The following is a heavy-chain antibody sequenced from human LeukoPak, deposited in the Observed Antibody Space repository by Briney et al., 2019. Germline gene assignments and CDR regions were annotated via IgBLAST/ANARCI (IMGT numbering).Heavy chain of an antibody. CDR3: ARHRVYGGTYYFDY. D-gene: IGHD4-23*01. Sequence: PGGSLRLSCAASGFTFSDYYMSWIRQAPGKGLEWVSYISSSSSYTNYADSVKGRFTISRDNAKNSLYLQMNSLRAEDTAVYYCARHRVYGGTYYFDYWGQGTLVTVSS. J-gene: IGHJ4*02. CDR1: GFTFSDYY. CDR2: ISSSSSYT. V-gene: IGHV3-11*06.